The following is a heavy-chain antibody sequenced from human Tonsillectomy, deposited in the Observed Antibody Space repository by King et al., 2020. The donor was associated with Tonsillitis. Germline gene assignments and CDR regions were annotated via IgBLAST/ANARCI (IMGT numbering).Heavy chain of an antibody. J-gene: IGHJ4*01. CDR1: GFTFSDYY. CDR3: ARVGSGWRFDY. CDR2: FSSIVASC. D-gene: IGHD6-19*01. V-gene: IGHV3-11*01. Sequence: VQLVESGGGLVKPGGSLRLSCAASGFTFSDYYMSWIGQAPGKGREWVSYFSSIVASCYNAASVKGRLTISRDNAKNSRYLQMNSLRAEDTAVYYCARVGSGWRFDYWGHGTLVTVSS.